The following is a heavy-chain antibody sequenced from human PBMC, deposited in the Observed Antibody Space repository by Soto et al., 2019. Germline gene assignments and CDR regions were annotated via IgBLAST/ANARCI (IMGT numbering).Heavy chain of an antibody. D-gene: IGHD3-3*01. CDR1: GFTFSSYA. CDR2: ISYDGSNK. V-gene: IGHV3-30-3*01. J-gene: IGHJ6*02. CDR3: AIDHSAYDFWSGYYASYGMDV. Sequence: GGSLRLSCAASGFTFSSYAMHWVRQAPGKGLEWVAVISYDGSNKYYADSVKGRFTISRDNSKNTLYLQMNSLRAEDTAVYYCAIDHSAYDFWSGYYASYGMDVWGQGTTVTVSS.